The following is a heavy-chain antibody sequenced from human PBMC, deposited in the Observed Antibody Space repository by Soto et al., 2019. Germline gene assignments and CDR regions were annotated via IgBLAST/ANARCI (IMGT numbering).Heavy chain of an antibody. Sequence: EVQLVESGGGLGKPGGSLRLSCAASGFTFNTYDMNWVRQAPGKGLEWVSSITASSAYIYYAHSVSGRLTISRDNAKNSMLLEMNGLRAEYTSVYYCVKSGTARLLRHSWFDTWGQGTLVSVSS. D-gene: IGHD2-21*01. J-gene: IGHJ5*02. CDR2: ITASSAYI. CDR1: GFTFNTYD. CDR3: VKSGTARLLRHSWFDT. V-gene: IGHV3-21*01.